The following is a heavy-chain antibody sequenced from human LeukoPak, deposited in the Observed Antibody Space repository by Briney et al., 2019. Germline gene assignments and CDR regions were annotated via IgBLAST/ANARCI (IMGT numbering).Heavy chain of an antibody. D-gene: IGHD1-26*01. V-gene: IGHV4-39*01. CDR1: GGSISSSSYY. J-gene: IGHJ4*02. CDR2: IYYSGST. Sequence: SETLSLTCTVSGGSISSSSYYWGWIRQPPGKGLEWIGSIYYSGSTYYNPSLKSRVTISVDTSKNQFSLKLSSVTAAGTAVYYCARRERGYFDYWGQGTLVTVSS. CDR3: ARRERGYFDY.